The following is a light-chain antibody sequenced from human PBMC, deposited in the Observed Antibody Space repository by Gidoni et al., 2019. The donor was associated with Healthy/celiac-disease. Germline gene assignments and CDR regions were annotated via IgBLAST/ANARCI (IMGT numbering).Light chain of an antibody. CDR2: AAS. Sequence: IQMTQSPSSLSASVGDRVTITCRASQSISSYLNWYQQKPGKAPKILIYAASSLQSGVPSRFSGSGSGTDCTLTSRSLQPEDFATYYCQQSYSTPRLTFXGXTKVEIK. CDR1: QSISSY. V-gene: IGKV1-39*01. CDR3: QQSYSTPRLT. J-gene: IGKJ4*01.